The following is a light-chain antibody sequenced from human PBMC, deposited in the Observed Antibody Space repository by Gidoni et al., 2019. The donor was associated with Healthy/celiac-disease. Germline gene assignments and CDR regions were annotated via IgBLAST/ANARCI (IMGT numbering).Light chain of an antibody. CDR2: DVS. J-gene: IGLJ1*01. Sequence: QSALIQPRSVSGSPGQSVTIPCTGTSNDVGCYHYLPEYQQHPSKAPKLMIYDVSKRPSGVPDRFSGSKSGNTASLTISRLQAEDEADYYCCSYAGSYTYVFGTGTKVTVL. V-gene: IGLV2-11*01. CDR3: CSYAGSYTYV. CDR1: SNDVGCYHY.